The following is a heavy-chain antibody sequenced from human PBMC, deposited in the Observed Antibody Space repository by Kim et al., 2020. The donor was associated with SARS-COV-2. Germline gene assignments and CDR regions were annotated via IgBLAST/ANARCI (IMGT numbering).Heavy chain of an antibody. D-gene: IGHD1-7*01. CDR1: GFTFSSYA. CDR2: IRGSGGST. V-gene: IGHV3-23*01. Sequence: GGSLRLSCAASGFTFSSYAMSWVRQAPGKGLEWVSAIRGSGGSTYYADSVKGRLTISRDNSKNTLYLQMNSLIAEDTAVYYWGEDGDVNWNYFVDYWGQG. J-gene: IGHJ4*02. CDR3: GEDGDVNWNYFVDY.